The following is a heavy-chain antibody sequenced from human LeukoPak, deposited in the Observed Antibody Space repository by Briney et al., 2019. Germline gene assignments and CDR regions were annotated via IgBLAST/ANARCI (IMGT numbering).Heavy chain of an antibody. CDR3: ARDQEIAAAGTRWFDP. J-gene: IGHJ5*02. D-gene: IGHD6-13*01. V-gene: IGHV4-59*01. CDR1: GGSISSYY. CDR2: IYYSGST. Sequence: SETLSLTCTVSGGSISSYYWSWIRQPPGKGLEWIGYIYYSGSTNYNPSLRSRVTISVDTSKNQFSLKLSSVTAADTAVYYCARDQEIAAAGTRWFDPWGQGTLVTVSS.